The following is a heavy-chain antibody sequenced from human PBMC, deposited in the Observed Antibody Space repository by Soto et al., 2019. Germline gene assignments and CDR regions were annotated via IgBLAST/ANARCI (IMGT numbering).Heavy chain of an antibody. J-gene: IGHJ3*02. CDR3: ARDGLDIVSVGAIAGAFDI. V-gene: IGHV1-69*13. D-gene: IGHD5-12*01. CDR1: GGTISSYA. CDR2: IIPIFGTA. Sequence: SVKVSCRAYGGTISSYAISKVRQAPGQGLEWMGGIIPIFGTANYAQKFQGRVTITADESTSTAYMELSSLRSEDTAVYYCARDGLDIVSVGAIAGAFDIWGQGTMVTVSS.